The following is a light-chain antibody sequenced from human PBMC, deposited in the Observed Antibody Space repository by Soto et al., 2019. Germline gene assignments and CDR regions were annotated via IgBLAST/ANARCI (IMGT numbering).Light chain of an antibody. V-gene: IGKV3-15*01. J-gene: IGKJ5*01. Sequence: EIVMTQSPATLSVSPGERATLSCRASQSVSSNLAWYQQKPGQAPRLIYGASTRATGIPARFSGSGSGTEFTLTVSSLKSDDFAVYYCQQYNNWPPSFGQGTRLEIK. CDR3: QQYNNWPPS. CDR2: GAS. CDR1: QSVSSN.